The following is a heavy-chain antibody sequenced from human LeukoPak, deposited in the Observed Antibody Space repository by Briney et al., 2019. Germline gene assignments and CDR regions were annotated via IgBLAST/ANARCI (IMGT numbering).Heavy chain of an antibody. CDR3: ARGYSSSSFDN. CDR2: MYNSGSI. D-gene: IGHD6-6*01. Sequence: PSETLSLTCTVSGGSISSYYWSWIRQPPGKGLEWIAYMYNSGSINYNPSLKSRVTISVDTSKNLFSLKLSSLTAADTAVYYCARGYSSSSFDNWGQGTLVTVSS. V-gene: IGHV4-59*08. J-gene: IGHJ4*02. CDR1: GGSISSYY.